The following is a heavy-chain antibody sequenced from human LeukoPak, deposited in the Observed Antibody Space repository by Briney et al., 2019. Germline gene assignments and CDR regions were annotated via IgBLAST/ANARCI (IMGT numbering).Heavy chain of an antibody. D-gene: IGHD2-15*01. CDR3: ARAGLGYCSGGSCYWFDP. J-gene: IGHJ5*02. CDR2: INHSGST. CDR1: GGSFSGYY. V-gene: IGHV4-34*01. Sequence: SETLSLTCAVYGGSFSGYYWSWIRQPPGKGLEWIGEINHSGSTNYNSSLKSRVTISVDTSKNQFSLKLSSVTAADTAVYYCARAGLGYCSGGSCYWFDPWGQGTLVTVSS.